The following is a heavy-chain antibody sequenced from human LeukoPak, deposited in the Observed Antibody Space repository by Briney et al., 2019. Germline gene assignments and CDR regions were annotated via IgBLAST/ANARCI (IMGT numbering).Heavy chain of an antibody. D-gene: IGHD3-10*01. V-gene: IGHV1-69*13. J-gene: IGHJ4*02. CDR3: ARARFLWYYGSGSYYMFDY. CDR1: GGTFSSYA. CDR2: IIPIFGTA. Sequence: SVKVSCKASGGTFSSYAISWVRQAPGQGLEWMGGIIPIFGTANYAQKFQGRVTITADESTSTAYMELSSLRSEDTAVYYCARARFLWYYGSGSYYMFDYWGQGTLVTVSS.